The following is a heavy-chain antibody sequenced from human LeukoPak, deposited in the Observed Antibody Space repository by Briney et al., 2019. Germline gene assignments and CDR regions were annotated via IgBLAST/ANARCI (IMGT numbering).Heavy chain of an antibody. CDR1: GYTFTGYY. CDR2: INPSGGST. CDR3: ARERGYIAVAGTFDY. J-gene: IGHJ4*02. Sequence: GASVKVSCKASGYTFTGYYMHWVRQAPGQGLEWMGIINPSGGSTSYAQKFQGRVTMTRDTSTSTVYMELSSLRSEDTAVYYCARERGYIAVAGTFDYWGQGTLVTVSS. V-gene: IGHV1-46*01. D-gene: IGHD6-19*01.